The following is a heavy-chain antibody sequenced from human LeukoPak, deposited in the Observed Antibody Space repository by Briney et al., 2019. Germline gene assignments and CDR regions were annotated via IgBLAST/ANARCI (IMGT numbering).Heavy chain of an antibody. Sequence: PGRSLRLSCAASGFTFSDYAMHWVRQAPGKGLEWVAVISKDGSDKYYPGSVKGRFTISRDNAKNSLYLQMNSLRAEDTAVYYCARDLFASWIQLYDYWGQGTLVTVSS. V-gene: IGHV3-30-3*01. CDR1: GFTFSDYA. CDR2: ISKDGSDK. D-gene: IGHD5-18*01. J-gene: IGHJ4*02. CDR3: ARDLFASWIQLYDY.